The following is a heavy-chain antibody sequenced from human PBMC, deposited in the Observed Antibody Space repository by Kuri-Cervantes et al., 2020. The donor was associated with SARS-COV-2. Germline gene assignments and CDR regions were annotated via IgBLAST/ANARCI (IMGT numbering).Heavy chain of an antibody. CDR3: AAVNYYDSSGALNGAFDI. V-gene: IGHV1-2*04. Sequence: ASVKVSCKASGYTFTGYYMHWVRQAPGQGLEWMGWINPNSGGTNYAQKFQGWVTITRDMFTSTAYMELSSLRSEDTAVYYCAAVNYYDSSGALNGAFDIWGQGTMVTVSS. J-gene: IGHJ3*02. CDR2: INPNSGGT. D-gene: IGHD3-22*01. CDR1: GYTFTGYY.